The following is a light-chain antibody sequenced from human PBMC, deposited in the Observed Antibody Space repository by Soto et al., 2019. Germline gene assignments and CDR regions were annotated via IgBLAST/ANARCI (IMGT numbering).Light chain of an antibody. J-gene: IGKJ3*01. Sequence: DIQMTQSPSILSASVGDRVTITCRASQSVSNWLAWYQQKPGKAPQLLIYDVSTLRSGVPSRFSGRGSGTQFTLTISSLQPDDFATSHCQQYHSYFPPTFGPGTKLEI. V-gene: IGKV1-5*01. CDR2: DVS. CDR3: QQYHSYFPPT. CDR1: QSVSNW.